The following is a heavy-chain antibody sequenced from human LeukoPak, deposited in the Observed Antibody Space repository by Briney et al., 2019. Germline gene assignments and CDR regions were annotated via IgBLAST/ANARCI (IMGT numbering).Heavy chain of an antibody. V-gene: IGHV3-30*04. CDR3: ARESIVVVPTTMDDASDI. CDR1: GFTFRSYT. CDR2: ILYDGRTT. D-gene: IGHD2-2*01. Sequence: PGGSLRLSCAASGFTFRSYTMHWVRQAPGKGLEWVAVILYDGRTTNYAESVRGRFTISRDTSEDTLYLQMHSLRVEDTAVYYCARESIVVVPTTMDDASDIWGQGTMVTVSS. J-gene: IGHJ3*02.